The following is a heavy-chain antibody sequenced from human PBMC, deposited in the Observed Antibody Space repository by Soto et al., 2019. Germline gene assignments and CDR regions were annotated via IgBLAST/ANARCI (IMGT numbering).Heavy chain of an antibody. J-gene: IGHJ4*02. D-gene: IGHD3-10*01. Sequence: SETLSLTCSVSGYSINSGGYFWGWVRQPPGRGLEWIGNVFHSGTTYSNPSLRSRISISADPSKNQFSLDLRSVTAADTAVYFCARGPHYYKNIDYVDYWGQGLLVTVSS. CDR3: ARGPHYYKNIDYVDY. CDR2: VFHSGTT. V-gene: IGHV4-39*02. CDR1: GYSINSGGYF.